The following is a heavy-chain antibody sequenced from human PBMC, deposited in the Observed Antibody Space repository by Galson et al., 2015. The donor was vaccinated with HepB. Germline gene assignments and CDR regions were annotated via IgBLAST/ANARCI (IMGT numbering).Heavy chain of an antibody. J-gene: IGHJ4*02. CDR1: GFTFSSYW. Sequence: SLRLSCAASGFTFSSYWMTWIRQPPGKGLEWVANIKQDGSEKYYVDSVKGRFTISRDNAKNSVYLQMNSLRAEDTAVYFCARGPYYNFWETPYWGRGTLVTVSS. CDR2: IKQDGSEK. CDR3: ARGPYYNFWETPY. V-gene: IGHV3-7*03. D-gene: IGHD3-3*01.